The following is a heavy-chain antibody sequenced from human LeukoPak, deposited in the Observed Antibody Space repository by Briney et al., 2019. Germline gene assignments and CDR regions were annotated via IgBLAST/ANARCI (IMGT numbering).Heavy chain of an antibody. CDR1: GGSISSYY. D-gene: IGHD4-17*01. J-gene: IGHJ5*02. Sequence: SETLSLTCTVSGGSISSYYWSWIRQPPGKGLEWIGWIYYSGSTNYNPSLKSRVTISVDTSKNQFSLNLSSVTAADTAVYYCARGGGSYGKNWFDPWGQETLVTVSS. CDR3: ARGGGSYGKNWFDP. CDR2: IYYSGST. V-gene: IGHV4-59*01.